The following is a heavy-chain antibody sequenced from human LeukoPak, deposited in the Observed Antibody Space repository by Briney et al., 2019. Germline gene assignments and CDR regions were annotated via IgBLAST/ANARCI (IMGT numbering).Heavy chain of an antibody. CDR3: AKDRAGTPWAD. CDR1: GFTFTTYS. Sequence: GGSLRLFCAASGFTFTTYSMTWVRQAPGKGLEWVSTINPGGITTYYADSVKGRFTISRDNFKNTVSLQMDSLRADDTAVYYCAKDRAGTPWADWGQGTLVTVSS. CDR2: INPGGITT. V-gene: IGHV3-23*01. J-gene: IGHJ4*02. D-gene: IGHD1-1*01.